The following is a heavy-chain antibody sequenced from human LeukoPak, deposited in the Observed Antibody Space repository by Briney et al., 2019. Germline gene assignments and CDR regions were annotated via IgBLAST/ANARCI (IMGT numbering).Heavy chain of an antibody. CDR2: IKQDGSQK. CDR3: ARESFAARWD. J-gene: IGHJ4*02. CDR1: GFTFSSYW. Sequence: GGSLRPSCAASGFTFSSYWMSWVRQAPGKGLEWVANIKQDGSQKYYVDSLKGRFTISRDNANNLLYLQMNSLRAEDTAVYYCARESFAARWDWGQGTLVTVSS. V-gene: IGHV3-7*01. D-gene: IGHD6-6*01.